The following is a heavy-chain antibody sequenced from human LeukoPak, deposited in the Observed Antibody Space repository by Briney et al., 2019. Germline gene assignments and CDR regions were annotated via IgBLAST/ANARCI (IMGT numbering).Heavy chain of an antibody. CDR1: GFTFSSYA. J-gene: IGHJ4*02. D-gene: IGHD3-10*01. Sequence: GGSLRLSCAASGFTFSSYAMHWVRQAPGKGLEYVSAISSNGGSTYYANSVKGRFTISRDNSKNTLYLQVGSLRAEDMAVHYCARGFPSPDKRPCWGQGTLVTVSS. V-gene: IGHV3-64*01. CDR2: ISSNGGST. CDR3: ARGFPSPDKRPC.